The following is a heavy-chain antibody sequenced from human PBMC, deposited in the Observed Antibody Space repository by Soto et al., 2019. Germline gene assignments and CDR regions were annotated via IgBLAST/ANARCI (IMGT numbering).Heavy chain of an antibody. D-gene: IGHD1-26*01. Sequence: SVKVSCKASGGTFSSYAISWVRQAPGQGLEWMGGIIPIFGTANYAQKFQGRVTITADESTSTAYMELGSLRSEDTAVYYCARDVGGANYYYGMDVWGQGTTVTVSS. CDR1: GGTFSSYA. J-gene: IGHJ6*02. V-gene: IGHV1-69*13. CDR2: IIPIFGTA. CDR3: ARDVGGANYYYGMDV.